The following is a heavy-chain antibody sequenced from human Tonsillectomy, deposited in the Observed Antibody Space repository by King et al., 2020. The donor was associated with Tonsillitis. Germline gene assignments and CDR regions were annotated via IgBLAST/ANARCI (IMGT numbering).Heavy chain of an antibody. CDR1: GFTFSSYG. CDR2: IWYDGSNK. Sequence: VQLVESGGGVVQPGRSLRLSCAASGFTFSSYGMHWVRQAPGKGLEWVAVIWYDGSNKYYADSVKGRFTISRDNSKNTLYLQMNSLRAEDTAVYYCARDFWRGGGGDWGQGTLVTVSS. J-gene: IGHJ4*02. CDR3: ARDFWRGGGGD. D-gene: IGHD3-3*01. V-gene: IGHV3-33*08.